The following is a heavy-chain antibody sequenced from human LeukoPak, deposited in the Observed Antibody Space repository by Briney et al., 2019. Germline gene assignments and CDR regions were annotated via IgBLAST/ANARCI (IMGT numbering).Heavy chain of an antibody. Sequence: PGGSLRLSCVASGFTFSNYAMNWVRQAAGKGLEWVSIIGGSGGITFYADSVKGRFTISRDNSKNTLYLQMNSLRAEDTAIYYCATSDYLGYWGQGTLVIVSS. J-gene: IGHJ4*02. CDR1: GFTFSNYA. V-gene: IGHV3-23*01. CDR2: IGGSGGIT. CDR3: ATSDYLGY.